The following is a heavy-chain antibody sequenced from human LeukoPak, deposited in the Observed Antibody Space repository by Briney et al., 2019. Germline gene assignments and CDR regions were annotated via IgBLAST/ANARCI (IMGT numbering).Heavy chain of an antibody. CDR2: IYYSWSS. Sequence: SQTLSLTCTVSGGSINSGGSYWSWIRQHPGKGLEWIGCIYYSWSSYYNPSLKSRVTLSLDTSKNQFSLKLSSVTAADTAVYYCARDNGDYRSIYYYMDVWGKGTAVTVSS. J-gene: IGHJ6*03. CDR1: GGSINSGGSY. CDR3: ARDNGDYRSIYYYMDV. V-gene: IGHV4-31*03. D-gene: IGHD4-11*01.